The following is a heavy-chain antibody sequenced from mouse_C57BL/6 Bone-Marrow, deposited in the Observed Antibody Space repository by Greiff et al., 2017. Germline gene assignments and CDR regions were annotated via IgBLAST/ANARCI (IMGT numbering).Heavy chain of an antibody. V-gene: IGHV1-64*01. D-gene: IGHD2-4*01. CDR2: IHPNSGST. Sequence: QVQLKQPGAELVKPGASVKLSCKASGYTFTSYWMHWVKQRPGQGLEWIGMIHPNSGSTNYNEKFKSKATLTVDKSSSTAYMQLSSLTSEDSAVYYCAVYYDDYAMDYWGQGTSVTVSS. CDR3: AVYYDDYAMDY. CDR1: GYTFTSYW. J-gene: IGHJ4*01.